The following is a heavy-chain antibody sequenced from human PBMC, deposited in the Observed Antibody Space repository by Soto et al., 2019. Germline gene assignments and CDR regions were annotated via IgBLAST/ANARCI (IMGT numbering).Heavy chain of an antibody. CDR3: ARDSVMYTSSWRTVDY. J-gene: IGHJ4*02. V-gene: IGHV4-4*02. CDR1: GDSISSNNW. D-gene: IGHD6-13*01. CDR2: IYHSGYT. Sequence: HSETLSLTCAVSGDSISSNNWWSWVRQPPGKGLEWIGEIYHSGYTNYNPSLKSRVTLSVDRSKNQFSLNLSSVTAADTAVYYCARDSVMYTSSWRTVDYWGQGTLVTVS.